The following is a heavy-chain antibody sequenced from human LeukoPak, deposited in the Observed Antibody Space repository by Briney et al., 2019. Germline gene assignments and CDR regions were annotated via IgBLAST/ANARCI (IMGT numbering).Heavy chain of an antibody. V-gene: IGHV4-30-4*01. Sequence: SETLSLTCTVSGGFISSGDYYWNWIRQPPGKGLEWIGYVYYTGNTFYSPSLKSRVTISVDTSKNQFSLKLTSVTAADTAVYCCARGEAFDVWGQGIMFVISS. J-gene: IGHJ3*01. CDR2: VYYTGNT. CDR3: ARGEAFDV. CDR1: GGFISSGDYY.